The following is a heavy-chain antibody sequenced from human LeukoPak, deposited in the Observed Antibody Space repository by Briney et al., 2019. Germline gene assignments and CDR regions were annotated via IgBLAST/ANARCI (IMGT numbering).Heavy chain of an antibody. CDR2: INAGNGNT. CDR1: GYTFTSYA. J-gene: IGHJ4*02. V-gene: IGHV1-3*01. Sequence: ASVKVSCKASGYTFTSYAMHWVRQAPGQRLEWMGWINAGNGNTKYSQKFQGRVTMTTDTSTSTAYMELRSLRSDDTAVYYCARVGSSSWYVDYWGQGTLVTVSS. D-gene: IGHD6-13*01. CDR3: ARVGSSSWYVDY.